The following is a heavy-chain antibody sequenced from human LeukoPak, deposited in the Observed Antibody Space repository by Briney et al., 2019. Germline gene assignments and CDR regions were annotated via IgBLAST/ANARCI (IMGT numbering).Heavy chain of an antibody. V-gene: IGHV4-61*02. CDR2: IYTSGST. CDR3: ARVNHVWYYYYMDV. D-gene: IGHD3-16*01. CDR1: GGSISSGSYY. J-gene: IGHJ6*03. Sequence: SETLSLTCTVSGGSISSGSYYWSWIRQPAGKGLEWIGRIYTSGSTNYNPSLKSRVTMSVDTSKNQFSLKLSSVTAADTAVYHCARVNHVWYYYYMDVWGKGTTVTISS.